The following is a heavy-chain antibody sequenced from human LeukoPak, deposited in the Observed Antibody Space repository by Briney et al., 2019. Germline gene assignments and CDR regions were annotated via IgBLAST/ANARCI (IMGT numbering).Heavy chain of an antibody. CDR3: ARAPSQYCSGGSCYSYYYYMDV. Sequence: PSETLSLTCTVSGGSISSYYWSWIRQPPGKGLEWIGYIYYSGSTNYNPSLKSRVTISVDTSKNQFSLKLSSVTAADTAVYYCARAPSQYCSGGSCYSYYYYMDVWGKGTTVTISS. CDR2: IYYSGST. V-gene: IGHV4-59*01. J-gene: IGHJ6*03. D-gene: IGHD2-15*01. CDR1: GGSISSYY.